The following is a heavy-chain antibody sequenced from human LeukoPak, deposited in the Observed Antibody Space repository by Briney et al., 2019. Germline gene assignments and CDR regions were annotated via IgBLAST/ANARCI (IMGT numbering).Heavy chain of an antibody. CDR2: ISDSDDTT. D-gene: IGHD6-13*01. J-gene: IGHJ5*01. V-gene: IGHV3-23*01. CDR3: AKEGRTTWYRGWFDS. CDR1: GFTFSDYG. Sequence: PGGSLRLSCAASGFTFSDYGMNWVRQSPGKGLEWVSAISDSDDTTDYADSVKGRFTISRDNSKNTLYLQMNSLRAADTAVYYCAKEGRTTWYRGWFDSWGQGTLVTVSS.